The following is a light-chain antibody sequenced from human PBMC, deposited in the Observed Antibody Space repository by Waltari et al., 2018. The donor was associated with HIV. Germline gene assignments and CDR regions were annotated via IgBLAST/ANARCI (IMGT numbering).Light chain of an antibody. V-gene: IGKV1-12*01. CDR3: QQANSRPWT. CDR2: AAS. Sequence: DIRMTQSPSSVSASVGDRVIISCRANQSVSTWLAWYQQKPGQVPKLIISAASSLQSGVPLRFSGSGSGTEFTLSINNVQSEDFAIYFCQQANSRPWTFGQGTTVDI. J-gene: IGKJ1*01. CDR1: QSVSTW.